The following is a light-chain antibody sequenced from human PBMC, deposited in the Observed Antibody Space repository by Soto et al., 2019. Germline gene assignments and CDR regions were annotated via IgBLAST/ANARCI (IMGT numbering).Light chain of an antibody. J-gene: IGKJ5*01. CDR2: DAS. Sequence: EIVLTQSPATLSLSPGERATLSCRASQSVSSYLAWYQQKPGQAPRLLIYDASNRAPGIPARFSGSGSGTEFTLTISSLEPEDFATYYCQQLHDYPITFGQGTRLEIK. CDR3: QQLHDYPIT. CDR1: QSVSSY. V-gene: IGKV3-11*01.